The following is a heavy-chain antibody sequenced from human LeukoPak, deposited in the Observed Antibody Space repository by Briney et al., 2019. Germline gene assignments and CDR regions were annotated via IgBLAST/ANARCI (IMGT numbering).Heavy chain of an antibody. V-gene: IGHV4-61*02. CDR1: GGSISSGGHY. CDR2: ISSTGST. CDR3: ARGGVAIAY. J-gene: IGHJ4*02. Sequence: SETLSLTCTVSGGSISSGGHYWSWIRQPAGKGLEYLGRISSTGSTNYNPSLRSRVTISADTSKNHFSLKLTSVTAADTAVYYCARGGVAIAYWGQGTLVTVSS. D-gene: IGHD3-3*01.